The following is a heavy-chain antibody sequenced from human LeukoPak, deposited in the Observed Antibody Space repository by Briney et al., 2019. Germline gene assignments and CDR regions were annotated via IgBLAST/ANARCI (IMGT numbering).Heavy chain of an antibody. D-gene: IGHD3-22*01. J-gene: IGHJ4*02. CDR1: GGSISSTTYN. CDR3: ARKDNSGYPDFDF. Sequence: PPETPSLTSTVSGGSISSTTYNSGWIRQPPGKGLEWIGSISYSGTTYYNPSLKSRVTISLDTSKNQFSLKLSSVTAAETAVYYCARKDNSGYPDFDFWGQGTLVSVSS. CDR2: ISYSGTT. V-gene: IGHV4-39*01.